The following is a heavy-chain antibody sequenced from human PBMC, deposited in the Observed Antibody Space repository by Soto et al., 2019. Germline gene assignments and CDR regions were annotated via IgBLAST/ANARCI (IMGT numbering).Heavy chain of an antibody. Sequence: GGSLRLSCAASGFTFSDHYMDWVRQAPGKGLEWVGRTRNKANSYTTEYAASVKGRFTISRDDSKNSLYLQMNSLKTEDTAVYYCAGLYGSYDSSGYYGNDYWGQGTLVAVSS. V-gene: IGHV3-72*01. D-gene: IGHD3-22*01. CDR2: TRNKANSYTT. CDR3: AGLYGSYDSSGYYGNDY. J-gene: IGHJ4*02. CDR1: GFTFSDHY.